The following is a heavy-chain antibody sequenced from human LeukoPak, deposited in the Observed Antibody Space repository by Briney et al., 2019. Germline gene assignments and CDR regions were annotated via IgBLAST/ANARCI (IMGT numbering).Heavy chain of an antibody. CDR2: ISGSGGST. J-gene: IGHJ4*02. CDR1: GFTFSSYA. CDR3: AKDSLHCSGGSCPWDY. V-gene: IGHV3-23*01. Sequence: GGSLRISCAASGFTFSSYAMSWVRQAPGKGLEWVSAISGSGGSTYYADSVKGRFTISRDNSKNTLYLQMNSLRAEDTAVYYCAKDSLHCSGGSCPWDYWGQGTLVTVSS. D-gene: IGHD2-15*01.